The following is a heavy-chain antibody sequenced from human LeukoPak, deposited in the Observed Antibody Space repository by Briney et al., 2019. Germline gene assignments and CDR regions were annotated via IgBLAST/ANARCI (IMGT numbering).Heavy chain of an antibody. Sequence: GGSLRLSCAASGFSISRYWMSWVRQARGKGLEWVANIKQEGSEIYYVDSVKGRFTISRDNAKNSLSLQMNSLRAEDTAVYYCAREHGDWNGFRDLWGQGALVAVSS. CDR1: GFSISRYW. CDR3: AREHGDWNGFRDL. CDR2: IKQEGSEI. V-gene: IGHV3-7*03. D-gene: IGHD1-1*01. J-gene: IGHJ5*02.